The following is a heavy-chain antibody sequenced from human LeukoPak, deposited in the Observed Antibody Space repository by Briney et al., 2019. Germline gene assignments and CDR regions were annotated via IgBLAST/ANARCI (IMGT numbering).Heavy chain of an antibody. D-gene: IGHD3-10*02. J-gene: IGHJ6*04. CDR3: AELGITMIGGV. CDR1: GFTFSSYE. CDR2: ISSSGSTI. Sequence: GGSLRLSCASTGFTFSSYEMNWVRQARGKGLDWVSYISSSGSTIYYADSVKGRFTLSRDNAKNSLYLQMNSLRAEDTAVYYCAELGITMIGGVWGKGTTVTISS. V-gene: IGHV3-48*03.